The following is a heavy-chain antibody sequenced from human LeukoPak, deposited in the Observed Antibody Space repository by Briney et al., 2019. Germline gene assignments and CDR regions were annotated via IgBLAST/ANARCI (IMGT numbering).Heavy chain of an antibody. Sequence: GGSLRLSCAASGFTFSSYGMSWVRQAPGKGLEWVSAISGSGGSTYYADSVKGRFTISRDNAKNSLYLQMNSLRAEDTAVYYCARDRSIAAAGTYCYYYYMDVWGKGTTVTVSS. CDR2: ISGSGGST. D-gene: IGHD6-13*01. V-gene: IGHV3-23*01. CDR1: GFTFSSYG. CDR3: ARDRSIAAAGTYCYYYYMDV. J-gene: IGHJ6*03.